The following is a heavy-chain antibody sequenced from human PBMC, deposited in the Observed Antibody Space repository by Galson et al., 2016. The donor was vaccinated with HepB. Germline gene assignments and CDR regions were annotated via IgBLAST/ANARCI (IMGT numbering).Heavy chain of an antibody. CDR3: AREGRCSNRNDWYFDL. Sequence: SLRLSCAASGFTFSGSDMHWVRQATGKGLEWVSAIGTAGDTYYADSVKGRSTISRENAKNSLYLQMNSLRAGDTAVYYCAREGRCSNRNDWYFDLWGRGTLVTVS. V-gene: IGHV3-13*01. J-gene: IGHJ2*01. CDR1: GFTFSGSD. CDR2: IGTAGDT. D-gene: IGHD1-1*01.